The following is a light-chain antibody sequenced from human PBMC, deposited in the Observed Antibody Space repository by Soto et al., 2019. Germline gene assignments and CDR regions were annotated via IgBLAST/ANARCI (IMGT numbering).Light chain of an antibody. J-gene: IGLJ2*01. CDR2: ANS. Sequence: QSVLTQPPSVSGAPGQRVTISCTGSSSNSGAGYHVHWYQQLPGTAPKLLIYANSNRPSGVPDRFSGSKSGSSASLAITGLQAEDEADYYCQSYDSSLSAWVFGGGTKLTVL. V-gene: IGLV1-40*01. CDR1: SSNSGAGYH. CDR3: QSYDSSLSAWV.